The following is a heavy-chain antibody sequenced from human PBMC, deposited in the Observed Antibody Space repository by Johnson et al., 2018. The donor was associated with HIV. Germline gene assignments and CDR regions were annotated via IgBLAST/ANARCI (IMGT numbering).Heavy chain of an antibody. D-gene: IGHD2-21*02. Sequence: QVQLVESGGGVVQPGRSLRLSCAASGFSFSSYTLHWVRQAPGKGLAWVAFIRYDGSNKYYADSVKGRFTISRDNSKNTLYLQMNSLGAEDTAVYYCAKEGDYYDDYHAFDIWGQGTMVTVSS. CDR3: AKEGDYYDDYHAFDI. CDR1: GFSFSSYT. CDR2: IRYDGSNK. V-gene: IGHV3-30*02. J-gene: IGHJ3*02.